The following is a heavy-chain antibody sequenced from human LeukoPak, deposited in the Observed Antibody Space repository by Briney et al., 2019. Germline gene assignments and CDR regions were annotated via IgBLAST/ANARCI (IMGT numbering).Heavy chain of an antibody. CDR1: GGSFSGYY. CDR2: IFYSGST. V-gene: IGHV4-59*01. CDR3: ARTNYYYGMDV. J-gene: IGHJ6*02. Sequence: SETLSLTCAVYGGSFSGYYWSWIRQPPGKGLEWMGYIFYSGSTNYNPSLKSRVTISVDTSRNQFSLKLSSVTAADTAVYYCARTNYYYGMDVWGQGTTVTVSS. D-gene: IGHD1-14*01.